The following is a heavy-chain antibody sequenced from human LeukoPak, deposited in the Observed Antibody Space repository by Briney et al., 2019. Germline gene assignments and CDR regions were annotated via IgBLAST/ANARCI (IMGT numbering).Heavy chain of an antibody. CDR3: ARGGSGRPFDY. CDR2: ISSSSSYI. CDR1: GGSISSSS. D-gene: IGHD3-10*01. V-gene: IGHV3-21*01. J-gene: IGHJ4*02. Sequence: ETLSLTCTVSGGSISSSSYYWGWIRQPPGKGLEWVSSISSSSSYIYYADSVKGRFTISRDNAKNSLYLQMNSLRAEDTAVYYCARGGSGRPFDYWGQGTLVTVSS.